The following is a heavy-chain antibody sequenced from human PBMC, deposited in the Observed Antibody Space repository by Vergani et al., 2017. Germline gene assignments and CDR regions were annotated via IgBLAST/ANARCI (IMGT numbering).Heavy chain of an antibody. CDR2: IYHSGST. Sequence: QVQLQESGPGLVKPSETLSLTCTVSGYSISSGYYWGWIRQPPGKGLEWIGSIYHSGSTYYNPSLKSRVTISVDTSKNQFSLKLSSVTAADTAVYYCAGCGELSYIDYWGQGTLVTVSS. V-gene: IGHV4-38-2*02. J-gene: IGHJ4*02. D-gene: IGHD3-10*01. CDR1: GYSISSGYY. CDR3: AGCGELSYIDY.